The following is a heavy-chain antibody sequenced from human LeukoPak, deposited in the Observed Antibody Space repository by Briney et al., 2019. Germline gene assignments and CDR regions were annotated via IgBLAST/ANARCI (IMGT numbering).Heavy chain of an antibody. V-gene: IGHV3-23*01. CDR3: AKDPGEYCGGDCP. Sequence: GGSLRLSCAASGFTFSSYAMSWVRQAPGKGLEWVSGISGSGGSTYYADSVKGRFTISRDSSKNTLYLQMNSLRAEDTAVYYCAKDPGEYCGGDCPWGQGTLVTVSS. D-gene: IGHD2-21*02. CDR1: GFTFSSYA. CDR2: ISGSGGST. J-gene: IGHJ5*02.